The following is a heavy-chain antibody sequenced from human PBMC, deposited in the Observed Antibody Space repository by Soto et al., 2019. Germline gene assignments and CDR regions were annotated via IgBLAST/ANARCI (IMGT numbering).Heavy chain of an antibody. Sequence: QLQLQESGPGLVKPSETLSLTCTVFGGSISSSSYYWGWIRQPPGKGLEWIGSINYSGSTYYNPSRKSRVTISVDTSKNQFSLKLSSVTAADTAVHDCARLDVRGGHDAFDIWGQGTMVTVSS. J-gene: IGHJ3*02. CDR3: ARLDVRGGHDAFDI. D-gene: IGHD3-10*02. CDR1: GGSISSSSYY. CDR2: INYSGST. V-gene: IGHV4-39*01.